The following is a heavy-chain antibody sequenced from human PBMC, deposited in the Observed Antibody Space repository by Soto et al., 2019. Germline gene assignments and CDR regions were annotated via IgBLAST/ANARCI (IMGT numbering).Heavy chain of an antibody. CDR3: ARNFLTGSNYYYYGMDV. CDR2: IWYDGSNK. V-gene: IGHV3-33*01. D-gene: IGHD3-9*01. Sequence: SLRLSCGASGFTFSSYGMHWVRQAPGKGLEWVAVIWYDGSNKYYADSVKGRFTISRDNSKNTLYLQMNSLRAEDTAVYYCARNFLTGSNYYYYGMDVWGQGTTVTVSS. J-gene: IGHJ6*02. CDR1: GFTFSSYG.